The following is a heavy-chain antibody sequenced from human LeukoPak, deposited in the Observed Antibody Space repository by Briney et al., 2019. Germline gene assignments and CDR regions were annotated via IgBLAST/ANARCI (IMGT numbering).Heavy chain of an antibody. D-gene: IGHD3-10*01. Sequence: PGGSLRLSCAASGFTFSSYAMSWVRQAPGKGLEWVSTVSGSGDSTYYADSVKGRFTLSRDNSKSTLSLQMNSLRAEDTALYYCAKSYNYGSGSYYNHFDSWGRGTLVTVSS. J-gene: IGHJ4*02. CDR3: AKSYNYGSGSYYNHFDS. V-gene: IGHV3-23*01. CDR1: GFTFSSYA. CDR2: VSGSGDST.